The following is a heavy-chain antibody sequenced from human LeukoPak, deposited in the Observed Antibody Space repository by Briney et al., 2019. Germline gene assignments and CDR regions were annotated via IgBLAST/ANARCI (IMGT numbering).Heavy chain of an antibody. CDR3: ARSITMVRGVVDY. CDR2: MNPNSGNT. D-gene: IGHD3-10*01. Sequence: ASVKVSCKASGYTFTSYDINWVRQATGQGLEWMGWMNPNSGNTGYAQKFQGRVTMTRNTSIGTAYMGLSSLRSEDTAVYYCARSITMVRGVVDYWGQGTLVTVSS. V-gene: IGHV1-8*01. J-gene: IGHJ4*02. CDR1: GYTFTSYD.